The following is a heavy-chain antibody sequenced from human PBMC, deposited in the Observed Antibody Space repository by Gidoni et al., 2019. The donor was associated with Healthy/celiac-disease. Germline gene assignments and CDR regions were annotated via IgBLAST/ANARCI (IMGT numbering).Heavy chain of an antibody. CDR1: GFTFSRYA. Sequence: EVQLLDSGGGLVQPGGSLRLACADSGFTFSRYAMSWVRQAPGKGLEWFSAISGSGGSTYYADSVKGRFTISRDNSKNTLYLQMNSLRAEDTAVYYCAKVCLEYSSSSAEDYFDYLGQGTLVTVSS. D-gene: IGHD6-6*01. CDR2: ISGSGGST. J-gene: IGHJ4*02. V-gene: IGHV3-23*01. CDR3: AKVCLEYSSSSAEDYFDY.